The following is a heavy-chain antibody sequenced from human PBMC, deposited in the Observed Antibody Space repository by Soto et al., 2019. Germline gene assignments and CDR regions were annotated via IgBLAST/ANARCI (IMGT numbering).Heavy chain of an antibody. CDR3: ARAIAAPVYYYYGMDV. J-gene: IGHJ6*02. CDR1: GDSVSXNSAA. V-gene: IGHV6-1*01. CDR2: TYYRSKWYN. Sequence: SQTLSLTCAISGDSVSXNSAAWNWIRESPSRGLEWLGRTYYRSKWYNDYAVSVKSRITINPDTSKNQFSLQLNSVTPEDTAVYYGARAIAAPVYYYYGMDVWGQGTTVTVSS. D-gene: IGHD6-6*01.